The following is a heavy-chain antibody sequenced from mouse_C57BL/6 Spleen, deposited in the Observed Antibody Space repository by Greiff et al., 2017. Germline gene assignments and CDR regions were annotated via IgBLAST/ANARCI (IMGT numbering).Heavy chain of an antibody. V-gene: IGHV5-12*01. CDR3: ARGSGYPAY. CDR1: GFTFSDYS. J-gene: IGHJ3*01. CDR2: ISNGGGST. Sequence: EVKLMESGGGLVQPGGSLKLSCAASGFTFSDYSMYWVRQTPEKRLGWVAYISNGGGSTYYPDTVKGRFTISRDNAKNTLYLQMSRLKSEDTAMYYCARGSGYPAYWGQGTLVTVSA. D-gene: IGHD3-2*02.